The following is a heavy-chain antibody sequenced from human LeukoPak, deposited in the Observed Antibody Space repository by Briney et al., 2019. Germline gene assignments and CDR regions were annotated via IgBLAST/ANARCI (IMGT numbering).Heavy chain of an antibody. J-gene: IGHJ4*02. V-gene: IGHV4-39*01. CDR1: GGSNSSRPYY. Sequence: SETLSLTCTVSGGSNSSRPYYWGCVRRSPGKGLEGIGCISYSGCIHYNPSLNSRVTISVDTSKNHFSLRLSSVTAADTAVYYCATLEIGDYYFDYWGQGTLVTVSS. D-gene: IGHD3-16*01. CDR2: ISYSGCI. CDR3: ATLEIGDYYFDY.